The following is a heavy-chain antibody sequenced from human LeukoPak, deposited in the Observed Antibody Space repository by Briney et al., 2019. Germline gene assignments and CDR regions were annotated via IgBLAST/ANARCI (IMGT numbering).Heavy chain of an antibody. V-gene: IGHV3-30*02. CDR2: IRYDGSNK. CDR1: GFTFSSYG. J-gene: IGHJ4*02. CDR3: AKADRRSDLPYYFDY. Sequence: PGGSLRLSCAASGFTFSSYGMHWVRQAPGKGLEWVAFIRYDGSNKYYADSVKGRFTISRDNSKNTLYLQMNSLRAEDTAVYYCAKADRRSDLPYYFDYWGQGTLVTVSS.